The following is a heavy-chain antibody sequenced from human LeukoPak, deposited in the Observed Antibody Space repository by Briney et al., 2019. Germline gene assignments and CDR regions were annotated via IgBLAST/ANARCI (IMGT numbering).Heavy chain of an antibody. CDR2: IWNDGSNE. V-gene: IGHV3-33*01. J-gene: IGHJ4*02. CDR1: GFTFSSYG. CDR3: VRDQNGALDY. D-gene: IGHD4-17*01. Sequence: PGGSLRLSCAASGFTFSSYGMHWVRQAPGKGLEWVAVIWNDGSNEYYVDSVKGRFTISRDNSKNTLYLQMNSLRAEDTAVYYCVRDQNGALDYWGQGTLVTVSS.